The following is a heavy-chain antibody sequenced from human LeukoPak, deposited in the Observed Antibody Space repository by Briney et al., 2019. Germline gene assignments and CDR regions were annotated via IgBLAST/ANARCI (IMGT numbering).Heavy chain of an antibody. V-gene: IGHV3-7*01. CDR3: ARDDCSSISCYHNWFDP. J-gene: IGHJ5*02. D-gene: IGHD2-2*01. Sequence: GGSLRLSCAASGFTFSSYWMSWVRQAPGKGLEWVANIKQDGSEKYYVDSGKGRLTISRDNAKNSLYLQMNSLRAEDTAVYCARDDCSSISCYHNWFDPWGQGTLVTVSS. CDR1: GFTFSSYW. CDR2: IKQDGSEK.